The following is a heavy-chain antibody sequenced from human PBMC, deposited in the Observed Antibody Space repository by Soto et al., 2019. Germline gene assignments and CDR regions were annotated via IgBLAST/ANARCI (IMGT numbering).Heavy chain of an antibody. D-gene: IGHD6-19*01. V-gene: IGHV3-21*01. CDR1: GFTFSSYS. CDR2: ISSSSSYI. CDR3: ARGEVAVAGYYYYGMDV. J-gene: IGHJ6*02. Sequence: EVQLVESGGGLVKPGGSLRLSCAASGFTFSSYSMNWVRQAPGKGLEWVSSISSSSSYIYYADSVKGRFTISRDNAKNSLYLQMNSLIAEDTAVYYCARGEVAVAGYYYYGMDVWGQGTTVTVSS.